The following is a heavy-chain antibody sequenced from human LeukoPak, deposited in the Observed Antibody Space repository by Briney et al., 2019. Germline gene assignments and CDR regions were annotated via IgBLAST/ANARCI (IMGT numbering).Heavy chain of an antibody. Sequence: GPVKVSCETSGYTFTAYYMYWLRQAPGQGLECMGWIYPNSGATGYAQYFQGRVTMTRDTSVSTIYMELRRLRSDDTAVYYCARDGVSTTPDFDYWGQGTLVTVSS. J-gene: IGHJ4*02. V-gene: IGHV1-2*02. CDR1: GYTFTAYY. D-gene: IGHD2-8*01. CDR2: IYPNSGAT. CDR3: ARDGVSTTPDFDY.